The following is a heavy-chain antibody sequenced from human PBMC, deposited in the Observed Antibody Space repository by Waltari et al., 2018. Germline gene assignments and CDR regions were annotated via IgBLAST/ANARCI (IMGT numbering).Heavy chain of an antibody. CDR1: GYSFTSYW. V-gene: IGHV5-51*01. CDR2: IYPGDSDT. J-gene: IGHJ4*02. CDR3: ARQTTIFGVVNSFDY. D-gene: IGHD3-3*01. Sequence: EVQLVQSGAEVKKPGESLKISCKGSGYSFTSYWIGWVRQMPGKGLEWMGIIYPGDSDTRYSPSFQGQVTISADKAISTAYLQWSSLKASDTAMYYCARQTTIFGVVNSFDYWGQGTLVTVSS.